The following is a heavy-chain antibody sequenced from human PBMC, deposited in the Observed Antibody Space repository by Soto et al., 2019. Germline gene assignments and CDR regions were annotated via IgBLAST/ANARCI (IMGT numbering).Heavy chain of an antibody. V-gene: IGHV4-30-4*08. D-gene: IGHD5-12*01. J-gene: IGHJ4*02. CDR3: AMNPHRSNSGYDLVDY. Sequence: SETLSLTCTVSGGSISSGDYYWSWIRQPPGKGLEWIRYIYYSGSTYYNPSLKSRVTISVDTSKNQFSLKLSSVTAADTAVYYCAMNPHRSNSGYDLVDYWGQGTLVTVSS. CDR1: GGSISSGDYY. CDR2: IYYSGST.